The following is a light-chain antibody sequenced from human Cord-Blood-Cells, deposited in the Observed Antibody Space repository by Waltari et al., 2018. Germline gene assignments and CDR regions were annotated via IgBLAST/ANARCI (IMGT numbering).Light chain of an antibody. Sequence: SYELTQPLSVSVALGQTARITCGGNNIGSKNEQWYQQKPDQAPVLVIYKDSNRPSGIPVRFSGSNSGTTATLTISRAQAGDEADYYCQVWDSSTVVFGGGTKLTVL. CDR1: NIGSKN. CDR3: QVWDSSTVV. J-gene: IGLJ2*01. V-gene: IGLV3-9*01. CDR2: KDS.